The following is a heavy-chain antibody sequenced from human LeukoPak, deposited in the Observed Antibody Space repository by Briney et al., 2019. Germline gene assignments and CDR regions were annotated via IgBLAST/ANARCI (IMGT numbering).Heavy chain of an antibody. J-gene: IGHJ4*02. CDR1: GFTFSSYV. Sequence: GGSLRLSCAASGFTFSSYVMSWIRQAPGKGLEWVSSISGRGGSTFYADPVKGRFTISRDISTNIVYLQMDSLRVDDTAVYYCARHIDSSHYPFDYWGQGTLVTVSS. D-gene: IGHD6-13*01. CDR2: ISGRGGST. V-gene: IGHV3-23*01. CDR3: ARHIDSSHYPFDY.